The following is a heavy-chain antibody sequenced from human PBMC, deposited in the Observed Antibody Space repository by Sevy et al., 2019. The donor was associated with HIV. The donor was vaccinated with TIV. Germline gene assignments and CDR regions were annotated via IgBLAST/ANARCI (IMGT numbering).Heavy chain of an antibody. CDR1: GFTFSSYF. D-gene: IGHD1-1*01. CDR2: ITSGSHYI. J-gene: IGHJ4*02. V-gene: IGHV3-21*01. CDR3: ARARYKEDYFDY. Sequence: GSLRLSCAASGFTFSSYFMNWVRQAPGKGLEWVSSITSGSHYIYYADSVKGRFTISRDNAKNSLYLQMNSLRAEDTAVYYCARARYKEDYFDYWGQGTLVTVSS.